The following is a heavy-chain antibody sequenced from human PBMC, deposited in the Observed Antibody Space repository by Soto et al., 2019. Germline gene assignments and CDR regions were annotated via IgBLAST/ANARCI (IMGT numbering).Heavy chain of an antibody. J-gene: IGHJ6*02. V-gene: IGHV1-69*01. CDR3: VGDNGYCTRGSCYRDYYYSGMDV. CDR1: GDTFSSYG. D-gene: IGHD2-15*01. CDR2: IIPMYGTA. Sequence: QVQLVQSGAEVKKPGSSVKVSCKVSGDTFSSYGISWVRQAPGQGLEWMGGIIPMYGTANYSQKFQGRVTITADEPTTAAYMELSSLRYEDTAVYLCVGDNGYCTRGSCYRDYYYSGMDVWGQGTTVTVSS.